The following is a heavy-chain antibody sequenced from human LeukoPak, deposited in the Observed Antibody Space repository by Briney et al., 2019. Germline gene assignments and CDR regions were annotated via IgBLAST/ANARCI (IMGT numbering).Heavy chain of an antibody. Sequence: GGSLRLSCAASGFTFRTSGMSWVRQAPGRGLEWVSAISRDGGDTFYADSVKGRFTISRDNSKNTVYLQMNSLRAEDTALYYCAKLGHTSGYYARHSDYWGQGTLVTVSS. D-gene: IGHD3-22*01. CDR1: GFTFRTSG. CDR2: ISRDGGDT. CDR3: AKLGHTSGYYARHSDY. J-gene: IGHJ4*02. V-gene: IGHV3-23*01.